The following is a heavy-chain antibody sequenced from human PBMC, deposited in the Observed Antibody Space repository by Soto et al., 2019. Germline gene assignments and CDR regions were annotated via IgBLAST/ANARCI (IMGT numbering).Heavy chain of an antibody. CDR2: INAYNGNT. CDR1: GYTFTSYA. V-gene: IGHV1-18*01. CDR3: ARASPVAGPDY. D-gene: IGHD6-19*01. J-gene: IGHJ4*02. Sequence: ASVKVSCKASGYTFTSYAMHWVRQAPGQRLEWMGWINAYNGNTNYAQKLQGRVTMTTDTSTSTAYMELRSLRSDDTAVYYCARASPVAGPDYWGQGTLVTVSS.